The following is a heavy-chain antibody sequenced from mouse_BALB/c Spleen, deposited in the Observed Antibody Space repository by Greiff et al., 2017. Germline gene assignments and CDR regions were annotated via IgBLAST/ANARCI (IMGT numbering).Heavy chain of an antibody. Sequence: DVMLVESGGGLVKPGGSLKLSCAASGFTFSSYAMSWVRQTPEKRLEWVASISSGGSTYYPDSVKGRFTISRDNARNILYLQMSSLRSEDTAMYYCARGDGPGRLNYWGQGTTLTVSS. CDR2: ISSGGST. D-gene: IGHD2-3*01. J-gene: IGHJ2*01. V-gene: IGHV5-6-5*01. CDR1: GFTFSSYA. CDR3: ARGDGPGRLNY.